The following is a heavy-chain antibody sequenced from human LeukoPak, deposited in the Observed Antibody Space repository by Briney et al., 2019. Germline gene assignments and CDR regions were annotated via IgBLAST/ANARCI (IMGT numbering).Heavy chain of an antibody. V-gene: IGHV1-18*01. D-gene: IGHD1-26*01. CDR2: TTPYDDNP. CDR3: AKVDPPIIAGARGDAFEN. Sequence: GASVTVSCKASGYRFTNFGITWVRQAPGQGLEWMGWTTPYDDNPEYGKKFQGRVTMTTDTSTDTAYLEVSSLRPDDTAVYYCAKVDPPIIAGARGDAFENWGQGTLVTVSS. J-gene: IGHJ3*02. CDR1: GYRFTNFG.